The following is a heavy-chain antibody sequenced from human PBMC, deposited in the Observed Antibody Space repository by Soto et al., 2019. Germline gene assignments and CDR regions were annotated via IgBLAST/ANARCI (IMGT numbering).Heavy chain of an antibody. D-gene: IGHD6-25*01. CDR1: GYTFTGYY. CDR3: ARGPRITWGAAGGMDV. CDR2: INPNSGGT. J-gene: IGHJ6*02. Sequence: QVQLVQSGAEVKKPGASVKVSCKASGYTFTGYYMHWVRQAPGQGLEWMGWINPNSGGTNYAQKFQGWVTMTRDTAISTAYMELSRQRSDDTAVYYCARGPRITWGAAGGMDVWGQGTTVTVSS. V-gene: IGHV1-2*04.